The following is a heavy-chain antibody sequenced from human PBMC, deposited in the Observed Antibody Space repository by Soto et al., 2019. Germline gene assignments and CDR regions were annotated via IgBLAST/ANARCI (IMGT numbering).Heavy chain of an antibody. CDR2: ISGSGGST. Sequence: GGSVRLSCAASGFTFSSYAMSWVRQAPGKGLEWVSAISGSGGSTYYADSVKGRFTISRDNSKNTLYLQMNSLRAEDTAVYYCAKGSLGQLLTFDYWGQGTLVTVSS. CDR1: GFTFSSYA. V-gene: IGHV3-23*01. CDR3: AKGSLGQLLTFDY. J-gene: IGHJ4*02. D-gene: IGHD2-2*01.